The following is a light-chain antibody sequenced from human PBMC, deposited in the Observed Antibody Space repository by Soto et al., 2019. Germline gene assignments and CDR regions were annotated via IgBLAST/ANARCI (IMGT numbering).Light chain of an antibody. CDR1: SSDVVGYDY. CDR3: SSYTSNNTPYV. CDR2: DVS. J-gene: IGLJ1*01. Sequence: QSASVSGSPGQSSTISCTGTSSDVVGYDYVSWYQQHPGKAPKLMIYDVSNRPSGVSNRFSGSKSGNTASLTISGLQAEDEDDYYCSSYTSNNTPYVFGTGTKVTVL. V-gene: IGLV2-14*01.